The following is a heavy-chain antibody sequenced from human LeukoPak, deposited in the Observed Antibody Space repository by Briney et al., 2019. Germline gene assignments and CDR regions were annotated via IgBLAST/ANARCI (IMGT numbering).Heavy chain of an antibody. V-gene: IGHV1-2*02. J-gene: IGHJ4*02. CDR2: INPIVGDT. D-gene: IGHD2-2*01. Sequence: ASVKDSCKASRYTFTDYYIRWVCPSPGQGFEWMGWINPIVGDTNYAQKSQGTVTMTRDTSISTAHTEVSRLRSDDTAVYYCARANFLYCSSSTCLFDYWGQGTLVTVSS. CDR3: ARANFLYCSSSTCLFDY. CDR1: RYTFTDYY.